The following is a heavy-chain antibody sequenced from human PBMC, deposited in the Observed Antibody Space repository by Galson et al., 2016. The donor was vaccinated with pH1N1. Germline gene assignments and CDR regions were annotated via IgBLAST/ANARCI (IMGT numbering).Heavy chain of an antibody. J-gene: IGHJ6*02. D-gene: IGHD2-2*01. CDR1: GYTFTSNA. Sequence: SVKVSCKASGYTFTSNAMNWVRQAPGQGLEWMGWINANPGNPTYAQGFTRRFLFSLDTSVSMAYLQISSLKAEDPAVSYCARSYCSSTSWYGGSYYYSGMDVWGQGTTVTVS. CDR2: INANPGNP. CDR3: ARSYCSSTSWYGGSYYYSGMDV. V-gene: IGHV7-4-1*04.